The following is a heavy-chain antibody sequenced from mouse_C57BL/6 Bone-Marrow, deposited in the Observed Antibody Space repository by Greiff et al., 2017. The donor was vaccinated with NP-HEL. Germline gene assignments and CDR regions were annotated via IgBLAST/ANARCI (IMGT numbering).Heavy chain of an antibody. CDR3: ARAAYDYDEDAMDY. V-gene: IGHV3-6*01. Sequence: EVQLQESGPGLVKPSQSLSLTCSVTGYSITSGYYWNWIRQFPGNKLEWMGYISYDGSNNYNPSLKNRISITRDTSKNQFFLKLNSVTTEDTATYYCARAAYDYDEDAMDYWGQGTSVTVSS. CDR2: ISYDGSN. D-gene: IGHD2-4*01. J-gene: IGHJ4*01. CDR1: GYSITSGYY.